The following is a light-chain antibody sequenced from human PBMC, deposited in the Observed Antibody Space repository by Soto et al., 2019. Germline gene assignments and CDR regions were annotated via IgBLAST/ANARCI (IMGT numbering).Light chain of an antibody. J-gene: IGKJ4*01. CDR3: AQGLATPFT. V-gene: IGKV2-28*01. CDR2: LGS. Sequence: EIVLTQSPLSLPVTPGEPASISCRSSRNLLHSNGYYYLDWYLQKPGQSPQLLIYLGSNRASGVPDRFSGSGSGTHFTLTISRVEAEDVGVYFCAQGLATPFTFGGGTKVEIK. CDR1: RNLLHSNGYYY.